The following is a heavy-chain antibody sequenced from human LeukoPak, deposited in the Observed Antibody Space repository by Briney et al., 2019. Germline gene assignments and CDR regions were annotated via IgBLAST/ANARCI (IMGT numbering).Heavy chain of an antibody. CDR2: INHSGST. CDR1: GGFFSGYY. Sequence: SETLSLTCAVYGGFFSGYYWSWIRQPPGKGLEWIGEINHSGSTNYNPSLKSRVTISVDTSKNQFSLKLSSVTAADTAVYYCARGIGIAARPPKNYYYYYMDVWGKGTTVTVSS. CDR3: ARGIGIAARPPKNYYYYYMDV. J-gene: IGHJ6*03. V-gene: IGHV4-34*01. D-gene: IGHD6-6*01.